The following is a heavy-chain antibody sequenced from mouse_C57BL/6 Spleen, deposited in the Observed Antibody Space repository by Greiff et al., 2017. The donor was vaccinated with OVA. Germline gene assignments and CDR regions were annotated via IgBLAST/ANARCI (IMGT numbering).Heavy chain of an antibody. D-gene: IGHD2-3*01. Sequence: EVQLQQSGPGLVKPSQSLSLTCSVTGYSITSGYYWNWIRQFPGNKLEWMGYISYDGSNNYNPSLKNRISITRDTSKNQFFLKLNSVTTEDTATYYCARVGDGPYYFDYWGQGTTLTVSS. J-gene: IGHJ2*01. CDR2: ISYDGSN. V-gene: IGHV3-6*01. CDR3: ARVGDGPYYFDY. CDR1: GYSITSGYY.